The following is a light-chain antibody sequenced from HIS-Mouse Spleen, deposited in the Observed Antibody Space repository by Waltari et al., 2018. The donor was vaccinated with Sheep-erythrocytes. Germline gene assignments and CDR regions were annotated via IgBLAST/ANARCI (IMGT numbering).Light chain of an antibody. Sequence: QSALTQPPSASGSPGQSVTISCTGTSSDVGGYNYVSWDQQHPGKAPKLMIYEVSKRPSWVPVRFSASKSGHTASLTVSGLQAEDEAEYYCSSYAGSNNWVFGGGTKLTVL. CDR1: SSDVGGYNY. CDR3: SSYAGSNNWV. V-gene: IGLV2-8*01. CDR2: EVS. J-gene: IGLJ3*02.